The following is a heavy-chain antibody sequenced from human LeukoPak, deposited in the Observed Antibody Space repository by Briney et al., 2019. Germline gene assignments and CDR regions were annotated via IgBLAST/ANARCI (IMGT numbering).Heavy chain of an antibody. Sequence: SGTLFPTCAVHGGFFRGYYWSWIPQPPGKGLEWIGEINHSGSTNYNPSLKSRVTISVDTSKNQFSLKLSSVTAADTAVYYCVYGSGSYYPDFDYWGQGTLVTVSS. D-gene: IGHD3-10*01. CDR2: INHSGST. V-gene: IGHV4-34*01. CDR1: GGFFRGYY. J-gene: IGHJ4*02. CDR3: VYGSGSYYPDFDY.